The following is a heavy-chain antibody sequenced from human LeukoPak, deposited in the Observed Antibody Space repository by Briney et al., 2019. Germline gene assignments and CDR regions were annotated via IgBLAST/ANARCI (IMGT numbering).Heavy chain of an antibody. J-gene: IGHJ4*02. Sequence: SETLSLTCTVSGGFISGSSYFWGWVRQPPGKVLEWIGYIYHSGSTYYNPSLKSRVTISVDTSKNQFSLRLRSVTAADTAVYYCASQRGSSGWYEGWGQGTLVTVSS. CDR3: ASQRGSSGWYEG. D-gene: IGHD6-19*01. CDR1: GGFISGSSYF. V-gene: IGHV4-39*07. CDR2: IYHSGST.